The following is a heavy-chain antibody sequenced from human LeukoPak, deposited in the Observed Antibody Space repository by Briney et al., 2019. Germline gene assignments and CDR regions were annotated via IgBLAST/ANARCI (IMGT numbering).Heavy chain of an antibody. CDR2: IYSGGST. Sequence: PGGSLRLSCAASGFTVSSNYMSWVRQAPGKGLEWVSVIYSGGSTYYADSVKGRFTISRDNSKNTLYLQMNSLRAEDTAVYYCAKEDTAMVTYYFDYWGQGTLVTVSS. CDR1: GFTVSSNY. CDR3: AKEDTAMVTYYFDY. J-gene: IGHJ4*02. V-gene: IGHV3-53*01. D-gene: IGHD5-18*01.